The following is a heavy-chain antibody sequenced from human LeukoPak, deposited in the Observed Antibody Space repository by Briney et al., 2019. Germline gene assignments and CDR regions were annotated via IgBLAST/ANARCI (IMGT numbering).Heavy chain of an antibody. CDR3: AKDTPVVLYYYDSSGYPGRFDAFDI. Sequence: PGGSLRLSCAASGFTFSSYGMHWVRQAPGKGLEWVAVISYDGSNKYYADSVKGRFTISRDNSKNTLYLQMNSLRAEDTAVYYCAKDTPVVLYYYDSSGYPGRFDAFDIWGQGTMVTVSS. J-gene: IGHJ3*02. V-gene: IGHV3-30*18. CDR2: ISYDGSNK. CDR1: GFTFSSYG. D-gene: IGHD3-22*01.